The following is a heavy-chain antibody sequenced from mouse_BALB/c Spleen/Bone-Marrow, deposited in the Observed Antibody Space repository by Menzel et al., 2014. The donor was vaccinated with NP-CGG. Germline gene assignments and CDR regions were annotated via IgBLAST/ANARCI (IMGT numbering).Heavy chain of an antibody. D-gene: IGHD2-3*01. CDR1: GYSFTSYT. J-gene: IGHJ2*01. CDR3: AREGTYDGCYGHFDY. CDR2: IVPSTAYS. Sequence: VKLQESGAELARPGASVRMSCKASGYSFTSYTIHWLKQRPGQGLEWIAYIVPSTAYSNYNQKFKDRATLTADKSSSTASMQLSSLTSGDSAVYYCAREGTYDGCYGHFDYWGPGTTLTVSS. V-gene: IGHV1-4*01.